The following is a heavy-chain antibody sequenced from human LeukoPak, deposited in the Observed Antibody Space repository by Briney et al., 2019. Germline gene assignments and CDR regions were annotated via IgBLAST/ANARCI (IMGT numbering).Heavy chain of an antibody. CDR2: INPNSGGT. CDR1: GYTFTGYY. D-gene: IGHD5-12*01. Sequence: ASVKVSCKASGYTFTGYYMHWVRQAPGQGLEWMGWINPNSGGTNYAQKFQGWVTMTRDTSISTAYMELSRLRSEDTAVYYCARDGGGYDLRYFDYWGQGTLVTVSS. CDR3: ARDGGGYDLRYFDY. V-gene: IGHV1-2*04. J-gene: IGHJ4*02.